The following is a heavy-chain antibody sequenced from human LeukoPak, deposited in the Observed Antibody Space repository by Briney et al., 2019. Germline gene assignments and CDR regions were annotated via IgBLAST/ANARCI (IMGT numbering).Heavy chain of an antibody. V-gene: IGHV4-31*03. J-gene: IGHJ4*02. CDR3: ASRYCSGGSCGGLD. CDR2: IYYSGST. D-gene: IGHD2-15*01. CDR1: GGSISSGGYY. Sequence: SETLSLTCTASGGSISSGGYYWSWIRQHPGKGLEWIGYIYYSGSTYYNPSLKSRVTISVDTSKNQFSLKLSSVTAADTAVYYCASRYCSGGSCGGLDWGQGTLVTVSS.